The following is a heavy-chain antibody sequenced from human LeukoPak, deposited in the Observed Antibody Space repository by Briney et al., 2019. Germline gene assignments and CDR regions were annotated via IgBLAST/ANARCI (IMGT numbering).Heavy chain of an antibody. Sequence: PGGSLRLSCAASGFTFSSYAMSWVRQAPGKGLEWVSSISSASTYKAYTDSVKGRFAVSRDNARNSLFLQMDSLGVEDTAVYYCAKDEGQWLRPSYWYFDLWGRGTLVTVSS. CDR2: ISSASTYK. CDR3: AKDEGQWLRPSYWYFDL. CDR1: GFTFSSYA. V-gene: IGHV3-21*01. J-gene: IGHJ2*01. D-gene: IGHD6-19*01.